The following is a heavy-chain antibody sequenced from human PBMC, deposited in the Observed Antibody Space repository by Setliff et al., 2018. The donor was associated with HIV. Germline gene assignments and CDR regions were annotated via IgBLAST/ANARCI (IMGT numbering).Heavy chain of an antibody. CDR3: ARRNMYYYDSRRGSFDY. Sequence: PSETLSLTCTVSGGSISRANYYWSWIRQPAGKGLEWIGHIYFSGSTIYNPSLKSRVTISIDTSKNQFSLNLTSVTAADTAVYYCARRNMYYYDSRRGSFDYWGQGTLVTVSS. D-gene: IGHD3-22*01. CDR2: IYFSGST. CDR1: GGSISRANYY. J-gene: IGHJ4*02. V-gene: IGHV4-61*09.